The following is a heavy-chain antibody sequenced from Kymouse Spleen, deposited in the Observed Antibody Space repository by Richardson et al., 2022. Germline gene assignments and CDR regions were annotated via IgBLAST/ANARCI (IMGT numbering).Heavy chain of an antibody. D-gene: IGHD3-10*01. CDR2: INHSGST. J-gene: IGHJ6*02. V-gene: IGHV4-34*01. Sequence: QVQLQQWGAGLLKPSETLSLTCAVYGGSFSGYYWSWIRQPPGKGLEWIGEINHSGSTNYNPSLKSRVTISVDTSKNQFSLKLSSVTAADTAVYYCARGRTMVRGVIIGLYGMDVWGQGTTVTVSS. CDR3: ARGRTMVRGVIIGLYGMDV. CDR1: GGSFSGYY.